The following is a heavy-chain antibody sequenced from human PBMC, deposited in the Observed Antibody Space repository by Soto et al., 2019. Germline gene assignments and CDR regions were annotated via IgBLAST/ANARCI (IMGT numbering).Heavy chain of an antibody. V-gene: IGHV1-69*13. D-gene: IGHD3-9*01. CDR3: ARDQYYDILTGYYVYWYFDL. Sequence: ASVKVSCKASGVTFSSYAISWVRQAPGQGLEWMGGIIPIFGTANYAQKFQGRVTITADESTSTAYMELSSLRSEDTAVYYCARDQYYDILTGYYVYWYFDLWGRGTLVTVSS. CDR1: GVTFSSYA. J-gene: IGHJ2*01. CDR2: IIPIFGTA.